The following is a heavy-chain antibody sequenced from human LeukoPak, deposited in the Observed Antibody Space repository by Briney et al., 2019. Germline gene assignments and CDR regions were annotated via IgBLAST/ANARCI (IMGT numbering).Heavy chain of an antibody. CDR2: MNPNSGNT. D-gene: IGHD2-2*01. CDR1: GYTFTSYD. J-gene: IGHJ4*02. CDR3: ARDLVCTMNCKDS. Sequence: ASVKVSCKASGYTFTSYDINWVRQATGQGLEWMGWMNPNSGNTGYAQKFKGRVTITADKSPSTAYMELSSLTSEDTAVYFCARDLVCTMNCKDSWGQGTLVTVS. V-gene: IGHV1-8*01.